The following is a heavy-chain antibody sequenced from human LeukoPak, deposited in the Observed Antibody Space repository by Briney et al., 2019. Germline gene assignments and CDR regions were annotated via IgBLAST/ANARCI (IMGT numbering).Heavy chain of an antibody. D-gene: IGHD3-22*01. Sequence: PGGSLRLSCAASGFTFSSYWMSWVRQPPGKGLEWIGEIYHSGSTNYNPSLKSRVTISVDKSKNQFSLKLSSVTAADTAVYYCARDRYYDSGGYFDYWGQGTLVTVSS. J-gene: IGHJ4*02. CDR1: GFTFSSYW. CDR2: IYHSGST. V-gene: IGHV4-4*02. CDR3: ARDRYYDSGGYFDY.